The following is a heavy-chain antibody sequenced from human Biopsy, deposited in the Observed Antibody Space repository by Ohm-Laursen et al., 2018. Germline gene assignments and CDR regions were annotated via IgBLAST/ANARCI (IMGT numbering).Heavy chain of an antibody. CDR2: ISHDGRSR. V-gene: IGHV3-30*18. CDR1: GFTFSDHY. J-gene: IGHJ4*02. CDR3: ANSYYDFWTGYLNFDN. Sequence: SLRLSCTASGFTFSDHYMEWVRQAPGKGLEWVAVISHDGRSRFYVDSVKGRFTISRDNSNNTLYLQMNSLRAEDTAVYYCANSYYDFWTGYLNFDNGGQGTLVTVSS. D-gene: IGHD3-3*01.